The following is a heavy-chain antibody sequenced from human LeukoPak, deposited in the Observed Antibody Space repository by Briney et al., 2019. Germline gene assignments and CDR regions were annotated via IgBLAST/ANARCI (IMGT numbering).Heavy chain of an antibody. D-gene: IGHD3-22*01. Sequence: PGGSLRLSCVTSGFIFKSYGMHWVRQAPGKGLAWVARLWYDGINKYYVDSVKGRFTISRDISHKTLYLQMDRLRVDDTAVYYCAKDDSGALFDPGGQGTLVTVS. CDR3: AKDDSGALFDP. V-gene: IGHV3-33*06. CDR2: LWYDGINK. J-gene: IGHJ5*02. CDR1: GFIFKSYG.